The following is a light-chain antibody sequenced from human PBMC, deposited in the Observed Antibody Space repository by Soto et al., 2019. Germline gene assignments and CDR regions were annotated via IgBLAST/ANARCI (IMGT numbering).Light chain of an antibody. CDR3: QQYCMAPLT. CDR1: QSVSNNY. J-gene: IGKJ1*01. CDR2: GAS. V-gene: IGKV3-20*01. Sequence: EIVLTHSPDTLSLSPGARAPLSCRARQSVSNNYLAWYQQKAGQAPRLVIYGASIRATGIPDRFSASGSGTDFTLTISRLEPEDFGVYYCQQYCMAPLTFGQGTKVDIK.